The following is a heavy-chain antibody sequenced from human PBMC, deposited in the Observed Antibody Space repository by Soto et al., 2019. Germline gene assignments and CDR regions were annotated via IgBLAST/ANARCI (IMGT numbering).Heavy chain of an antibody. J-gene: IGHJ6*01. D-gene: IGHD3-16*01. CDR1: GSILTDLS. V-gene: IGHV1-24*01. Sequence: ASVKVSCKVYGSILTDLSMHWVRQAPGKGLEWMGSFDPEDGETIYAQKFQGRVTMTEDTSTDTAYMELSSLRSEDTAVYYCATPRGGYESDFDYYGMDVGGQGATVKVSS. CDR3: ATPRGGYESDFDYYGMDV. CDR2: FDPEDGET.